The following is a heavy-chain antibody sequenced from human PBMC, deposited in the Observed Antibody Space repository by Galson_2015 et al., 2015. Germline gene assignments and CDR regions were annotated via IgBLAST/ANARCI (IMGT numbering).Heavy chain of an antibody. CDR1: GFTFSSYA. Sequence: SLRLSCAASGFTFSSYAMHWVRQAPGKGLEWVAVISYDGSNKYYADSVKGRFTISRDDSMNTLYLQMNSLRAEDTAVYYCASSGLRYFDWLFHAFDIWGQGTMVTVSS. J-gene: IGHJ3*02. CDR2: ISYDGSNK. V-gene: IGHV3-30-3*01. D-gene: IGHD3-9*01. CDR3: ASSGLRYFDWLFHAFDI.